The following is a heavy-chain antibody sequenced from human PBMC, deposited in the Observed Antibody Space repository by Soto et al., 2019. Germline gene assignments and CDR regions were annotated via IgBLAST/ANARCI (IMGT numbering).Heavy chain of an antibody. CDR2: IYYRGST. J-gene: IGHJ5*01. CDR3: ARRRYYDRNGYFDY. V-gene: IGHV4-39*01. D-gene: IGHD3-22*01. Sequence: PSETLSLTCTVSGVSISSTNYYWGWIRQPPGKGLEWIGSIYYRGSTYYNPSLKSRVTISVDTSKNQFSLNLSSVTAADTAVYYCARRRYYDRNGYFDYWGHGTLVTVSS. CDR1: GVSISSTNYY.